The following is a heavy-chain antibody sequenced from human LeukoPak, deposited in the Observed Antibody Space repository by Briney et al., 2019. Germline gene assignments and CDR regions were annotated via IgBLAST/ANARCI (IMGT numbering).Heavy chain of an antibody. CDR2: ISWNSGSI. J-gene: IGHJ4*02. Sequence: GGSLRLSCAASGFTFDDYAMHWVRQAPGKGLEWVSGISWNSGSIGYADSVKGRFTISRDNAKNTLYLQMNSLRAEDTAVYYCAREGEYYYDSSGYYTPDYWGQGTLVTVSS. V-gene: IGHV3-9*01. D-gene: IGHD3-22*01. CDR1: GFTFDDYA. CDR3: AREGEYYYDSSGYYTPDY.